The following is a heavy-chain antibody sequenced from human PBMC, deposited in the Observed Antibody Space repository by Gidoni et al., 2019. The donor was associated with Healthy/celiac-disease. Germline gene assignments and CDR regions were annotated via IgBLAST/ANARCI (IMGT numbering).Heavy chain of an antibody. V-gene: IGHV4-34*01. CDR2: INHRGST. CDR3: ARAVGRLTGYSSGRKSALYPNSRARYFDY. J-gene: IGHJ4*02. D-gene: IGHD6-19*01. CDR1: GGSFSGYY. Sequence: QVQLQQWGAGLLKPSETLSLTCAVYGGSFSGYYWSWIRQPPGKGLEWIGEINHRGSTNYNPSLKSRVTISVDTSKNQFSLKLSSVTAADTAVYYCARAVGRLTGYSSGRKSALYPNSRARYFDYWGQGTLVTVSS.